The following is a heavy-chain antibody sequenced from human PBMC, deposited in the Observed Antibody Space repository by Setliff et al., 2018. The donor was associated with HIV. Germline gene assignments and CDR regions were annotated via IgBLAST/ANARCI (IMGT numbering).Heavy chain of an antibody. V-gene: IGHV4-59*11. J-gene: IGHJ3*02. CDR3: AGGNPLRWNAFAFDI. Sequence: PSETLSLTCTVSGGSISSHYWSWIRQPPGKGLEWIGYMFYNGRSNYNPSLKSRATISVDASKNWFSLKLRSVTAADTAVYYCAGGNPLRWNAFAFDIWGQGTMVTVSS. D-gene: IGHD3-16*01. CDR1: GGSISSHY. CDR2: MFYNGRS.